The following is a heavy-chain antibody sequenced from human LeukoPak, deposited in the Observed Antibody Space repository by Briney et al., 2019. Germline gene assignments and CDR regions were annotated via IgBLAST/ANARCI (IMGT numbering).Heavy chain of an antibody. V-gene: IGHV5-51*01. D-gene: IGHD6-13*01. CDR1: GFNFKNYW. CDR2: IYPGDSDP. J-gene: IGHJ4*02. CDR3: VRHGLGSSWFGFEY. Sequence: GESLKISCEASGFNFKNYWVGWVRQMPGKGLEWMGIIYPGDSDPRYSPSFQGQVTISADKSFSTAYLQWSSLKASDSAMYYCVRHGLGSSWFGFEYWGQGTLVTVSS.